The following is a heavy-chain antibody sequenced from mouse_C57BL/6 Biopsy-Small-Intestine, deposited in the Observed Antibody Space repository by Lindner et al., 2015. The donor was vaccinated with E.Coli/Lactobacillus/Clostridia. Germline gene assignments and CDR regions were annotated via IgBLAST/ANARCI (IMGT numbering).Heavy chain of an antibody. CDR2: MNPKTGNA. V-gene: IGHV1-66*01. Sequence: SVKVSCKASGYTFNTYDIHWVRQSTGQGLEWMGWMNPKTGNAGYSQGFQGRVTMTRNTSISTAYMDLSGLRSEDTAVYYCVRGDPHSSPYWFNAFDMWGQGTTVTVSS. CDR3: VRGDPHSSPYWFNAFDM. J-gene: IGHJ1*01. CDR1: GYTFNTYD. D-gene: IGHD1-1*01.